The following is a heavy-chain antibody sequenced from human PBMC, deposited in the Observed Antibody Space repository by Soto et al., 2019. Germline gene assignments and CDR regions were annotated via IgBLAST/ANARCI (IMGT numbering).Heavy chain of an antibody. CDR3: ARIRIVGTIDY. CDR1: GGSISSSSYY. V-gene: IGHV4-39*01. Sequence: QLQLQESGPGLVKPSETLSLTCTVSGGSISSSSYYWGWIRQPPGKGLEWIGSIYYSGSTYYNPSLKSRVTISVDTSKNQFSLKLSSVTAADTAVYSCARIRIVGTIDYWGQGTLVTVSS. J-gene: IGHJ4*02. D-gene: IGHD1-26*01. CDR2: IYYSGST.